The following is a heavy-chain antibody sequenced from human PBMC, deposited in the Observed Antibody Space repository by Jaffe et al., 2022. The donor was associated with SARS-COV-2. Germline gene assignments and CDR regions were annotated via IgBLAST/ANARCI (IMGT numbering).Heavy chain of an antibody. Sequence: QVQLVESGGGVVQPGRSLRLSCAASGFTFSSYAMHWVRQAPGKGLEWVAVISYDGSNKYYADSVKGRFTISRDNSKNTLYLQMNSLRAEDTAVYYCASLPLPLIAAAGENWFDPWGQGTLVTVSS. CDR1: GFTFSSYA. D-gene: IGHD6-13*01. CDR2: ISYDGSNK. CDR3: ASLPLPLIAAAGENWFDP. V-gene: IGHV3-30-3*01. J-gene: IGHJ5*02.